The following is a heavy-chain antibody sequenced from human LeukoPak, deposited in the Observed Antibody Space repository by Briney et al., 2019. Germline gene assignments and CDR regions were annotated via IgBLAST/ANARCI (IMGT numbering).Heavy chain of an antibody. Sequence: PSETLSLTCAVYGGSFSGYYWSWIRQPPGKGLEWIGYIYYSGSTNYNPSLKSRVTISVDTSKNQFSLKLSSVTAADTAVYYCARGVEMAAHWGQGTLVTVSS. CDR1: GGSFSGYY. CDR3: ARGVEMAAH. V-gene: IGHV4-59*01. J-gene: IGHJ4*02. CDR2: IYYSGST. D-gene: IGHD5-24*01.